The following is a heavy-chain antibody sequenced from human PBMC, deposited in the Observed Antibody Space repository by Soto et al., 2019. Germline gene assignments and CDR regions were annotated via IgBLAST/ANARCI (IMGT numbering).Heavy chain of an antibody. Sequence: GGSLRLSCASSGFTFRSYAMSWVRQAPGKGLEWVSAISGSGGSTYYADSVKGRFTISRDNSKNTLYLQMNSLRAEDTAVYYCAKRNFSVFDYWGQGTLVTVSS. D-gene: IGHD6-19*01. V-gene: IGHV3-23*01. CDR3: AKRNFSVFDY. J-gene: IGHJ4*02. CDR2: ISGSGGST. CDR1: GFTFRSYA.